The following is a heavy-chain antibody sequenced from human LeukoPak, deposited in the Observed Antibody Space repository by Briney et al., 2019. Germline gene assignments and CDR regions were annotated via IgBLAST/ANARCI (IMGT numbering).Heavy chain of an antibody. D-gene: IGHD2-15*01. CDR1: GFTFSSYG. CDR3: AKDRRHCSGGSCYFKH. V-gene: IGHV3-23*01. Sequence: GGALRLSCAASGFTFSSYGMSWVRQAPGKGLEWISAISGSGGSTYYADSVKGRFTISRDNSKNTLYLQMNSLRAEDTAVYYCAKDRRHCSGGSCYFKHWGQGTLVTVSS. CDR2: ISGSGGST. J-gene: IGHJ1*01.